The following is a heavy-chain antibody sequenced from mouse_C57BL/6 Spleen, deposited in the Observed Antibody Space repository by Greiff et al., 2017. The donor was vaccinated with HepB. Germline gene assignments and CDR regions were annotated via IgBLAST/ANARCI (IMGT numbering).Heavy chain of an antibody. J-gene: IGHJ1*03. Sequence: VQLQQSGPELVKPGASVKISCKASGYSFTDYNMNWVKQSNGKSLEWIGVINPNYGTTSYNQKFKGKATLNVDQSSSTAYMQLNSLTSEDSAVYYCARSGVTGTYWYFDVWGTGTTVTVSS. CDR1: GYSFTDYN. CDR2: INPNYGTT. D-gene: IGHD4-1*01. V-gene: IGHV1-39*01. CDR3: ARSGVTGTYWYFDV.